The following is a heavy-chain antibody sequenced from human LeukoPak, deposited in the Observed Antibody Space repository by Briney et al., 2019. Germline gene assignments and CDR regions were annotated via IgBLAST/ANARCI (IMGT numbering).Heavy chain of an antibody. CDR2: IIPIFGTA. V-gene: IGHV1-69*05. CDR1: GGTFSSYA. CDR3: ARSDTAMVNLFDY. Sequence: ASVKVSCKASGGTFSSYAISWVRQAPGQGLEWMGGIIPIFGTANYAQKFQGRVTITTDESTNTAYMELSSLRSEDTAVYYCARSDTAMVNLFDYWGQGTLVTVS. J-gene: IGHJ4*02. D-gene: IGHD5-18*01.